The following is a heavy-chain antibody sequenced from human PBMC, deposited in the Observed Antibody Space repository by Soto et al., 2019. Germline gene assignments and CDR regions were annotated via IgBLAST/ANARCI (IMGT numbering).Heavy chain of an antibody. J-gene: IGHJ4*02. V-gene: IGHV3-66*01. CDR3: ARDSRYCGGDCPYYFDY. CDR1: GFTVSSNY. Sequence: GGSLRLSCAASGFTVSSNYMSWVRQAPGKGLEWVSVIYSGGSTYYADSVKGRFTISRDNSKNTLYLQMNSLRAEDTAVYYCARDSRYCGGDCPYYFDYWGQGTLVTVSS. CDR2: IYSGGST. D-gene: IGHD2-21*01.